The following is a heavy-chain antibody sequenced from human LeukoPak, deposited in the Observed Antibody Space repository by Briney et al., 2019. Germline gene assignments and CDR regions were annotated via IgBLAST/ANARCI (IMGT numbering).Heavy chain of an antibody. J-gene: IGHJ4*02. Sequence: GRSLRLSCAASGFTFSSYGMHWVRQAPGKGLEWVAVIWYDGSNKYYADFVKGRFTISRDNSKNTLYLQMNSLRAEDTAVYYCARDLYSSSSWSHYWGQGTLVTVSS. V-gene: IGHV3-33*01. CDR3: ARDLYSSSSWSHY. D-gene: IGHD6-6*01. CDR2: IWYDGSNK. CDR1: GFTFSSYG.